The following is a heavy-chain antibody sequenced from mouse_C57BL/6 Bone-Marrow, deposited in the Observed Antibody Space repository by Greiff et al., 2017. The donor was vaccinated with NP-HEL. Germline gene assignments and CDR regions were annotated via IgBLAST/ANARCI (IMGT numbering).Heavy chain of an antibody. CDR3: AREGSFDF. J-gene: IGHJ2*01. CDR2: IHPNSGST. Sequence: VQLQQPGAELVKPGASVKLSCKASGYTFTSYWMHWVKQRPGQGLEWIGMIHPNSGSTNYNEKFKSKATLTVDQSPSTAYMQLSSLTSEDSAVYYCAREGSFDFWGQGPTLTVSS. CDR1: GYTFTSYW. V-gene: IGHV1-64*01.